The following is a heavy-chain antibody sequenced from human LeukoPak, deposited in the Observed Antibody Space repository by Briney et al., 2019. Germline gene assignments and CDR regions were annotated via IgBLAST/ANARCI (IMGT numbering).Heavy chain of an antibody. J-gene: IGHJ5*02. D-gene: IGHD2-2*01. Sequence: SETLSLICAVYGGSFSGYYWSWIRQPPGKGLEGIGEINHSGSTNYNPSLKSRVTISVDTSKNQFSLKLSSVTAADTAVYYCARVLKVVVVPTSWFDPWGQGTLVTVSS. CDR3: ARVLKVVVVPTSWFDP. CDR2: INHSGST. CDR1: GGSFSGYY. V-gene: IGHV4-34*01.